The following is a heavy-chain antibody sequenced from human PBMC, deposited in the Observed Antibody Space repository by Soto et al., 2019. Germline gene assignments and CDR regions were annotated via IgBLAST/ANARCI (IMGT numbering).Heavy chain of an antibody. CDR3: ARGGRVSSIAARPPYYYYYYGMDV. Sequence: SETLSLTCTVYGGSISSYYWSWIRQPAGKGLEWIGRIYTSGSTNYNPSLKSRVTMSVDTSKNQFSLKLSSVTAADTAVYYCARGGRVSSIAARPPYYYYYYGMDVWGQGTTVTVSS. CDR2: IYTSGST. J-gene: IGHJ6*02. D-gene: IGHD6-6*01. CDR1: GGSISSYY. V-gene: IGHV4-4*07.